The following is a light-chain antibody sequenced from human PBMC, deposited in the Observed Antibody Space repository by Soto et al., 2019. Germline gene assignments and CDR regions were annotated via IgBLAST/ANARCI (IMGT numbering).Light chain of an antibody. CDR3: QQRSIGLT. CDR2: DAS. V-gene: IGKV3-11*01. J-gene: IGKJ4*01. CDR1: LSVSSY. Sequence: EIVLTQSPATLSLSPGERATLSCRASLSVSSYLAWYQQKPGQAPRLLIYDASNRATGIPARFSGSGSGADFTLTISSLEPEDFAVYYCQQRSIGLTFGGGTKVEIK.